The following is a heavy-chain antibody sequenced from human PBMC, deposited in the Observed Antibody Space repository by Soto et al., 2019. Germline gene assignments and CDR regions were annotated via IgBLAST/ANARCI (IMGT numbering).Heavy chain of an antibody. J-gene: IGHJ5*02. CDR1: GYTFTGYF. CDR2: INPNSGVT. CDR3: ARGGGTILAPLP. Sequence: QVQLVQSGAEVKKPGASVKVSYKASGYTFTGYFMHWVRQAPGQGLEWMGYINPNSGVTKYAQKFQGRVPLTRDTSINTAYMEMTMLTSDDTAVYYCARGGGTILAPLPWGQGTLVIVSS. V-gene: IGHV1-2*02. D-gene: IGHD3-3*01.